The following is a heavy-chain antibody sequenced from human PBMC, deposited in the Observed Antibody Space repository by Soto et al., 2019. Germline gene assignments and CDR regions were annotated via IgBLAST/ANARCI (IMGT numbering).Heavy chain of an antibody. CDR1: GGSISSGDYY. CDR2: IYYSGST. CDR3: ARAPYCSSTSCYWDY. D-gene: IGHD2-2*01. Sequence: PSETLSLTCTVSGGSISSGDYYWSWIRQPPGKGLEWIGYIYYSGSTYYNPSLKSRVTISVDTSKNQFFLKLSSVTAADTAVYYCARAPYCSSTSCYWDYWGQGTLVTVSS. J-gene: IGHJ4*02. V-gene: IGHV4-30-4*01.